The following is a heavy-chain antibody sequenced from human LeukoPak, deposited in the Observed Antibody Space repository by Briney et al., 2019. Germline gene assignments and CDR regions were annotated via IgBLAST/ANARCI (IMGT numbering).Heavy chain of an antibody. D-gene: IGHD6-6*01. V-gene: IGHV3-23*01. Sequence: GGSLRLSCAASGFTFSSYAMNWVRQAPGKGLEWVSTISGSAGNTYYGDSVKGRFTISRDNSKNMLFLQMNSLRAADTAVYYCAKDGSSSNYYYGMDVWGQGTTVTVSS. J-gene: IGHJ6*02. CDR1: GFTFSSYA. CDR3: AKDGSSSNYYYGMDV. CDR2: ISGSAGNT.